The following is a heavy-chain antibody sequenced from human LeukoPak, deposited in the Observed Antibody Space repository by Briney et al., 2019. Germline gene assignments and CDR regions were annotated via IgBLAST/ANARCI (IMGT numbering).Heavy chain of an antibody. Sequence: ASVKVSCKASGYTFTSYGISWVRQAPGQGLEWMGWISAYNGNTNYAQKLQGRVTMTTDTSTSTAYMELRSLRSDDTAVYYCARDSYTIKQHDAFNIWRQGTMVAVSS. V-gene: IGHV1-18*01. J-gene: IGHJ3*02. D-gene: IGHD6-13*01. CDR2: ISAYNGNT. CDR1: GYTFTSYG. CDR3: ARDSYTIKQHDAFNI.